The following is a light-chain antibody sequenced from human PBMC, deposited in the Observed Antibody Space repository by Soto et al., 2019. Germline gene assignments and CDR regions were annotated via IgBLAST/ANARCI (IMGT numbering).Light chain of an antibody. V-gene: IGLV2-8*01. CDR3: SSYAGNNILV. CDR1: SSDIGGYDF. J-gene: IGLJ2*01. CDR2: DVN. Sequence: QSALTQPPSASASPGQSVTISCTGTSSDIGGYDFVSWYQHRPGKAPKLLISDVNKRPSGVPDRFSGSKSGNRASLTVSGLQAEDEADYYCSSYAGNNILVFGGGTQLTVL.